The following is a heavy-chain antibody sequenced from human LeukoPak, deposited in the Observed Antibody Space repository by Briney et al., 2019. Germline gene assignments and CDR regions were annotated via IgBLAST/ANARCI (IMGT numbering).Heavy chain of an antibody. J-gene: IGHJ5*02. Sequence: SETLSLTCTVSGGSISSSDYYWGWICQPPGKGLEWIASIYYSGTTHYNPSHQSRVTMSVDTSKNQFSLKLSSVIAADTAVYYCARVNTQGVPSPWGQGILVTVSS. CDR2: IYYSGTT. V-gene: IGHV4-39*01. D-gene: IGHD2-15*01. CDR3: ARVNTQGVPSP. CDR1: GGSISSSDYY.